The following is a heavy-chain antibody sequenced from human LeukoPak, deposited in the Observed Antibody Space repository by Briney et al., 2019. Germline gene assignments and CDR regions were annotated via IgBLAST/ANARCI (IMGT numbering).Heavy chain of an antibody. Sequence: GGSLRLSCAASGFSFSNYGMNWVRQAPGKGLEWVSGIIGSGGTTYTADSVKGRFTISRDNSKNTLYLHINSLRAEDTAVYYCVKDNPLDYWGQGTLVIVSS. CDR3: VKDNPLDY. CDR1: GFSFSNYG. V-gene: IGHV3-23*01. D-gene: IGHD1-14*01. J-gene: IGHJ4*02. CDR2: IIGSGGTT.